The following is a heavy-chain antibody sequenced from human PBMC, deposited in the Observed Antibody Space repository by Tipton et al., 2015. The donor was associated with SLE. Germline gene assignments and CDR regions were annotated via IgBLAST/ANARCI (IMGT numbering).Heavy chain of an antibody. CDR1: GYTFSNYY. J-gene: IGHJ2*01. Sequence: QVQLVQSGAEVKKPGASVKISCMASGYTFSNYYMHWVRQAPGQGLEWMGIINPSGTSTTYGQKFQGRVTMTRDTSTSTVYMELSSLTSEDSAVYYCARGAGQWLYWYFDLWGRGTLVTVPS. D-gene: IGHD6-19*01. CDR3: ARGAGQWLYWYFDL. V-gene: IGHV1-46*01. CDR2: INPSGTST.